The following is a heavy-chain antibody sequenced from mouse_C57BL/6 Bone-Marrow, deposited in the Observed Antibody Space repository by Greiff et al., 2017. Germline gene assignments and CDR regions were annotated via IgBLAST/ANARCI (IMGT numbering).Heavy chain of an antibody. D-gene: IGHD2-3*01. CDR1: GYTFTSYG. J-gene: IGHJ3*01. V-gene: IGHV1-81*01. Sequence: VKVVESGAELARPGASVKLSCKASGYTFTSYGISWVKQRTGQGLEWIGEIYPRSGNTYYNEKFKGKATLTADKSSSTAYMELRSLTSEDSAVYFCARDDDGYGFAYWGQGTLVTVSA. CDR2: IYPRSGNT. CDR3: ARDDDGYGFAY.